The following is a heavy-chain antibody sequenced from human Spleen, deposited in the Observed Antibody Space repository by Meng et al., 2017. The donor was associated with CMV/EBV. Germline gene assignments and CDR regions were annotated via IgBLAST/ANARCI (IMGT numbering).Heavy chain of an antibody. D-gene: IGHD3-16*01. CDR1: GFTFSSYA. CDR3: ARMSRMLFDF. J-gene: IGHJ4*02. V-gene: IGHV3-23*01. Sequence: GGSLRLSCAASGFTFSSYAMTWVRQAPGKGLEWVSAVGSSGGNTHYVDSVKGRFTISRDNSKDTLYLEMNSLRAEDTAMYYCARMSRMLFDFWGRGTLVTVSS. CDR2: VGSSGGNT.